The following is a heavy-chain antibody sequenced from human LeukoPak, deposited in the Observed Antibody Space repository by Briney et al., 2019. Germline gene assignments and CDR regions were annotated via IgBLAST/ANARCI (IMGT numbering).Heavy chain of an antibody. V-gene: IGHV1-2*02. D-gene: IGHD3-10*01. CDR1: GYTFTGYY. J-gene: IGHJ6*03. Sequence: ASVKVSCKASGYTFTGYYMHWVRQAPGQGLEWMGWINPNSGGTNYAQKFQGRVTMTRDTSTSTVYMELSSLRSDDTAVYYCARGPRITLVRGGQWYFYMGVWGKGTTVTVSS. CDR3: ARGPRITLVRGGQWYFYMGV. CDR2: INPNSGGT.